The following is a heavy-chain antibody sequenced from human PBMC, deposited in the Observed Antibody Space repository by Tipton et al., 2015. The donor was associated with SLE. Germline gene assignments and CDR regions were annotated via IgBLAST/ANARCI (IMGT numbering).Heavy chain of an antibody. CDR1: GGSISSYY. Sequence: TLSLTCTVSGGSISSYYWSWIRQPAGKGLEWIGRIYTSGSTNYNPSLKSRVTISVDTSKNQFSLKLSSVTAADTAVYYCARKDFDSSGYYFDYWGQGTLVTVSS. CDR2: IYTSGST. D-gene: IGHD3-22*01. CDR3: ARKDFDSSGYYFDY. V-gene: IGHV4-4*07. J-gene: IGHJ4*02.